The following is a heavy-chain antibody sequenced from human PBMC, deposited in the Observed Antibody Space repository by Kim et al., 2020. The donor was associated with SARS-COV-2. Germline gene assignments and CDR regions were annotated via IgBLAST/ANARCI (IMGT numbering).Heavy chain of an antibody. D-gene: IGHD6-6*01. CDR1: GFTFSSYA. CDR2: IRSHGAGT. Sequence: GGSLRLSCSASGFTFSSYAMHWVRQAPGKALEYVSAIRSHGAGTYYADSVRGRFTISRDNSKNTVYLQMSGLRPEDTAVYYCVKDGEYTSSHDRRYFDLWGPGTLVTVSS. V-gene: IGHV3-64D*09. J-gene: IGHJ2*01. CDR3: VKDGEYTSSHDRRYFDL.